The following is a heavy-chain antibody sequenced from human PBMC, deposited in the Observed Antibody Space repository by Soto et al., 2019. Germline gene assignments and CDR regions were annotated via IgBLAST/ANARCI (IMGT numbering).Heavy chain of an antibody. CDR3: ARGDFMGYYYGMAV. Sequence: ASVKVSCKASGYTFTGYYMHWVRQAPGQGLEWMGWINPNSGGTNYAQKFQGWVTMTRDTSISTAYMELSRLRSDDTAVYYCARGDFMGYYYGMAVWGQGTPVTVSS. D-gene: IGHD3-3*01. V-gene: IGHV1-2*04. J-gene: IGHJ6*02. CDR2: INPNSGGT. CDR1: GYTFTGYY.